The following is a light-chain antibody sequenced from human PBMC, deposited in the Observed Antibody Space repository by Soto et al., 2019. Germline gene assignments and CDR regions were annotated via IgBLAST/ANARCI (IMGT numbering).Light chain of an antibody. CDR2: DAS. Sequence: RASQSVSSYLAWYQQKPGQAPRLLIYDASNRATGIPARFSGSESATDVIRLRCRLASENFAVYYGQPRSDSPIIIGQGTRLEIK. V-gene: IGKV3-11*01. CDR1: QSVSSY. CDR3: QPRSDSPII. J-gene: IGKJ5*01.